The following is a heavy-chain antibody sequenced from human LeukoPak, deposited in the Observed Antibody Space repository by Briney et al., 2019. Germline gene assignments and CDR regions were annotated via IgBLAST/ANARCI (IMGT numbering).Heavy chain of an antibody. CDR3: ASSSGYYSFDS. CDR1: GYSISSGYY. CDR2: IYHSGSP. D-gene: IGHD3-3*01. V-gene: IGHV4-38-2*01. J-gene: IGHJ4*02. Sequence: PSETLSLTRAVSGYSISSGYYWGWIRQPPGKGLEWIGTIYHSGSPYYNPSLKSPVTISVDTSKNQFSLKPSSVTAADTAVYYCASSSGYYSFDSWGQGTLVTVSS.